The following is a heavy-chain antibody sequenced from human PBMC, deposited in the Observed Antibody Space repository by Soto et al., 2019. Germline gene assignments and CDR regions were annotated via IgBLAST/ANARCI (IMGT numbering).Heavy chain of an antibody. D-gene: IGHD6-19*01. V-gene: IGHV3-21*06. CDR2: ISRTSSYI. CDR1: GLTFSTYS. J-gene: IGHJ5*02. Sequence: GGSLRLSCVVSGLTFSTYSMNWVRQTPGKGLEWVSSISRTSSYIYYRDPVKGRFTISRDNAKNSLYLQMNGLRVEDTAVYYCVSDQKREHFETSGPNWFATWGQGTLVTVSS. CDR3: VSDQKREHFETSGPNWFAT.